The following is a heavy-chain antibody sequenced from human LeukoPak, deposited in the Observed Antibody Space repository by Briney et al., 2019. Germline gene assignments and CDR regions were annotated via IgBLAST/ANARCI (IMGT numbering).Heavy chain of an antibody. CDR3: VKRGSDGGPYFFDY. CDR2: ISKEGSNK. Sequence: TGGSLRLSCGASGFTFSTYPMHWVRQAPGKGLEWAAAISKEGSNKYYADSVKGRYTISRDSSKNMLYLEMNSLSGGDTAVYYCVKRGSDGGPYFFDYWGQGTLVTVSS. V-gene: IGHV3-30*18. CDR1: GFTFSTYP. J-gene: IGHJ4*02. D-gene: IGHD3-3*01.